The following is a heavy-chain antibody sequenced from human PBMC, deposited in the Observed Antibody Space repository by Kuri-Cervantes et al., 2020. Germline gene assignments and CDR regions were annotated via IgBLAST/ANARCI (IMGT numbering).Heavy chain of an antibody. CDR2: IYSGGST. CDR1: GFTFSSYS. D-gene: IGHD3-10*01. Sequence: GESLKISCAASGFTFSSYSMNWVRQAPGKGLEWVSVIYSGGSTYYADSVKGRFTISRDNSKNTLYLQMNSLRAEDTAVYYCAREWFGGIDYWGQGTLVTVSS. CDR3: AREWFGGIDY. J-gene: IGHJ4*02. V-gene: IGHV3-53*01.